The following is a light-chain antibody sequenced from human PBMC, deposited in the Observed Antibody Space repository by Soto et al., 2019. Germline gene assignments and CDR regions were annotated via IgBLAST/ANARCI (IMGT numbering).Light chain of an antibody. Sequence: QSVLTQPASVSGSPGQSITISCTGTSSDVGGYKFVSWYQQHPGKVPKLMIYEVSNRPSGVSNRFSGSKSGNTASLTISGLQAEDEANYYCTSFASSRTLIFGGGTKVTVL. V-gene: IGLV2-14*01. CDR1: SSDVGGYKF. CDR2: EVS. J-gene: IGLJ2*01. CDR3: TSFASSRTLI.